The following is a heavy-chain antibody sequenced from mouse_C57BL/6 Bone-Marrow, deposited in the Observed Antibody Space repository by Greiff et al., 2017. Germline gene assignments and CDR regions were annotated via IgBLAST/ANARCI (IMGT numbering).Heavy chain of an antibody. Sequence: EVQRVESGGGLVKPGGSLKLSCAASGFTFSSYAMSWVRQTPEKRLEWVATISDGGSYTYYPDNVKGRFTISRDNAKNNLYMQLSNLQSAYTAMYYCARAIVCGSRGFDYWGQGTTLTVSS. CDR1: GFTFSSYA. D-gene: IGHD1-1*01. V-gene: IGHV5-4*01. CDR3: ARAIVCGSRGFDY. CDR2: ISDGGSYT. J-gene: IGHJ2*01.